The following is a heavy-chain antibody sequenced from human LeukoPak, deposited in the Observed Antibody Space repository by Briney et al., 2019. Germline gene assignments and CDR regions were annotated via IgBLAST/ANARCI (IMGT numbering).Heavy chain of an antibody. D-gene: IGHD2-2*01. J-gene: IGHJ6*03. CDR1: GGTFSSYA. CDR3: ARGLGIVVVPAAKDYYYYYMDV. CDR2: IIPIFGTA. Sequence: SVKVSRKASGGTFSSYAISWVRQAPGQGLEWMGGIIPIFGTANYAQKFQGRVTITADKSTSTAYMELSSLRSEDTAVYYCARGLGIVVVPAAKDYYYYYMDVWGKGTTVTVSS. V-gene: IGHV1-69*06.